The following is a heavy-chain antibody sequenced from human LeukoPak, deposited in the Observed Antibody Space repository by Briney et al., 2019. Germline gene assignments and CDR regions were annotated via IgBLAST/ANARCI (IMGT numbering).Heavy chain of an antibody. CDR1: GFPFSSYW. V-gene: IGHV3-7*04. D-gene: IGHD4-17*01. CDR2: IKQDGSKK. J-gene: IGHJ4*02. Sequence: GGSLRLSCVASGFPFSSYWMTWVRQAPGKGLEWVANIKQDGSKKSYVDSVKGRFTISRDNAKNSLYLQMNSLRAEGTAVYYCARGGDYGDQSLGDYWGQGTLVTVSS. CDR3: ARGGDYGDQSLGDY.